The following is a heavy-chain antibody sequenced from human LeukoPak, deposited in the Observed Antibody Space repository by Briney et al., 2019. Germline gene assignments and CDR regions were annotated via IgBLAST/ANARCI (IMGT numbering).Heavy chain of an antibody. CDR1: GGTFSSYA. Sequence: TSVKVSCKASGGTFSSYAISWVRQAPGQGLEWMGRIIPILGIANYAQKFQGRVTITADKSTSTAYMELSSLRSEDTAVYYCARDLVRQLVPWFDPWGQGTLVTVPS. V-gene: IGHV1-69*04. J-gene: IGHJ5*02. CDR2: IIPILGIA. CDR3: ARDLVRQLVPWFDP. D-gene: IGHD6-6*01.